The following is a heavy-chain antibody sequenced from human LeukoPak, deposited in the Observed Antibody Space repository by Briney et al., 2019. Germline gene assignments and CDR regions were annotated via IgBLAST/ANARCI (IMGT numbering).Heavy chain of an antibody. V-gene: IGHV3-53*01. Sequence: AGGPLRLSCAASGLSVSSHYMSWVRQAPGKGLEWVSVTDRGANTRYADPVKGRFTISRDNSENTLYLQMNSLRAEDTAVYYCGTTTLSATWNYWGQGTLVTVSS. CDR1: GLSVSSHY. D-gene: IGHD3-16*02. J-gene: IGHJ4*02. CDR2: TDRGANT. CDR3: GTTTLSATWNY.